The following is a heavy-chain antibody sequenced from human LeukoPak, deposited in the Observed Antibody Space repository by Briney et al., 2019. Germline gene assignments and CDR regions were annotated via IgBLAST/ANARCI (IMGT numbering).Heavy chain of an antibody. D-gene: IGHD3-22*01. Sequence: SETLSLTCTVSGGSISSSSYYWGWIRQPPGKGLEWIGSIYYSGSTYYNPSLKGRVTISVDTSKNQFSLKLSSVTAADTAVYYCARDYYDSSGYYRRRLYYFDYWGQGTLVTVSS. V-gene: IGHV4-39*02. CDR3: ARDYYDSSGYYRRRLYYFDY. CDR1: GGSISSSSYY. J-gene: IGHJ4*02. CDR2: IYYSGST.